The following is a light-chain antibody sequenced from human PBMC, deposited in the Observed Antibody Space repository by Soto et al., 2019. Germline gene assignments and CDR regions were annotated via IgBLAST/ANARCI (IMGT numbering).Light chain of an antibody. CDR1: QSVSSNF. V-gene: IGKV3-20*01. Sequence: EIVLTQSPGTLALSPGDRATLSCRASQSVSSNFLAWYQQKPGQAPRLLIYCASIRATGIPDRFSGSGSGTDLTLTIRRLEPEDFAMYFCHKYGSSPRTFGQGTKVEIK. CDR2: CAS. J-gene: IGKJ1*01. CDR3: HKYGSSPRT.